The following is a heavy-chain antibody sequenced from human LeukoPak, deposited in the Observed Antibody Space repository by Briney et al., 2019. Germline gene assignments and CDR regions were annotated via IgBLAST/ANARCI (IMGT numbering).Heavy chain of an antibody. D-gene: IGHD5-18*01. Sequence: GGSLRLSCAASGFTFSNYWMSWVRQAPGKGLEWVSAISGSGGSTFYADSVKGRFTISRDNSKNTLYLQMNSLRAEDTAVYYCAKFRGYSYGPIGYWGQGTLVTVSS. CDR1: GFTFSNYW. V-gene: IGHV3-23*01. CDR3: AKFRGYSYGPIGY. J-gene: IGHJ4*02. CDR2: ISGSGGST.